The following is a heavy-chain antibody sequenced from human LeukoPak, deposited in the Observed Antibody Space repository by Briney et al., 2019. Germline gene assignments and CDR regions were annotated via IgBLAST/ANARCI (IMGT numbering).Heavy chain of an antibody. Sequence: GGSLRLSCAASTFTFSTCAMHWVRQAPGKGLEWVSTISSKGGMTFYSHSVKGRFSISRDNSKNILYIQMNSLRVEDTAVYYCAGDSDVEPRNGFDIWGQGTMATVSS. CDR2: ISSKGGMT. CDR3: AGDSDVEPRNGFDI. J-gene: IGHJ3*02. D-gene: IGHD1-1*01. CDR1: TFTFSTCA. V-gene: IGHV3-23*01.